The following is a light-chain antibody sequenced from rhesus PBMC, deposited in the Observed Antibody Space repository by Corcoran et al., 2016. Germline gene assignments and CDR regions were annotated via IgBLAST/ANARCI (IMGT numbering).Light chain of an antibody. CDR1: QSVSSY. CDR2: GAS. CDR3: YQHSSGYFT. Sequence: QVILTQSPATLSLSPGERATLSCRASQSVSSYLAWYQQKLGKAPRVLIYGASSRATGILDKFSGSGSGTDCTLTRSSLEPEDVGVYHCYQHSSGYFTFGPGTKLDIK. V-gene: IGKV3-10*01. J-gene: IGKJ3*01.